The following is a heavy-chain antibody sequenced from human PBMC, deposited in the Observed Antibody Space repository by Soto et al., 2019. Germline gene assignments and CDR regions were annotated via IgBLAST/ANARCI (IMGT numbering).Heavy chain of an antibody. D-gene: IGHD6-13*01. J-gene: IGHJ6*02. Sequence: SETLSLTCTVSGGAINSYYLTWTRQPAGKGLEWIVRIYSSGSTNYNPSLKSRVTISVDTSKNQFSLKLSSLTAADTAVYYCARHNQYSSSWYDYYYYGMDVWGQGTTVTVSS. V-gene: IGHV4-4*07. CDR3: ARHNQYSSSWYDYYYYGMDV. CDR2: IYSSGST. CDR1: GGAINSYY.